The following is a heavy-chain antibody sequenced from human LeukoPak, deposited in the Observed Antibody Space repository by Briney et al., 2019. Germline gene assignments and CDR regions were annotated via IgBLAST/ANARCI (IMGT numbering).Heavy chain of an antibody. V-gene: IGHV4-34*01. Sequence: PSETLSLTCAVYGESFSGYYWSWIRQPPGKGLEWIGEINHSGTTNYNPSLKSRVTISVDTSKNQFSLKLSSVTAADTAVYYCARGYYDILTGPHPYFDYWGRGTLVTVSS. CDR2: INHSGTT. D-gene: IGHD3-9*01. CDR3: ARGYYDILTGPHPYFDY. CDR1: GESFSGYY. J-gene: IGHJ4*02.